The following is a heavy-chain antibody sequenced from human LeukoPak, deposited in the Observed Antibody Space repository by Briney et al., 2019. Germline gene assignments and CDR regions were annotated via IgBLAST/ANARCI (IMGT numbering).Heavy chain of an antibody. CDR3: TRQRPQTGTFDY. D-gene: IGHD3-9*01. Sequence: ASVKVSCKSSGFTFTDHYIHWVRQGPGQGLEWMGYIGPHSTFTSSPQEFQGRVTMTRDASMSTAYMELTRLTSDDTAVYYCTRQRPQTGTFDYWGQGVLVTVSS. J-gene: IGHJ4*02. V-gene: IGHV1-2*02. CDR1: GFTFTDHY. CDR2: IGPHSTFT.